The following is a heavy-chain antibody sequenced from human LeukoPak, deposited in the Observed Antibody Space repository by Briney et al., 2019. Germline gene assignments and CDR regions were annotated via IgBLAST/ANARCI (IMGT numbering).Heavy chain of an antibody. Sequence: GGSLRLSCAASGFTFSSYSMNWLRQAPGKGLEWLSYISSSRSYIYYADSVKGRFTISRDYTKNSLYLQMNSLSGEDTAVYYCARKDGIVGAPDAFDIWGQGTMVTVSS. CDR1: GFTFSSYS. V-gene: IGHV3-21*01. J-gene: IGHJ3*02. CDR3: ARKDGIVGAPDAFDI. CDR2: ISSSRSYI. D-gene: IGHD1-26*01.